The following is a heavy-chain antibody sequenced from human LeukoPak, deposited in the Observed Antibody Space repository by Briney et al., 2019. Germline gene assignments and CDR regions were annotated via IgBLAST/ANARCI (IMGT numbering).Heavy chain of an antibody. V-gene: IGHV3-23*01. CDR1: GFTFSSYG. Sequence: LPGGSLRLSCAASGFTFSSYGMSWVRQAPGKGLEWVSGISTSVGRTFYADSVKGRFTISRDNSKNTLYLQMNSLRAEDTAVYYCARRYYDILTGLVWHFDYWGQGTLVTVSS. J-gene: IGHJ4*02. CDR3: ARRYYDILTGLVWHFDY. D-gene: IGHD3-9*01. CDR2: ISTSVGRT.